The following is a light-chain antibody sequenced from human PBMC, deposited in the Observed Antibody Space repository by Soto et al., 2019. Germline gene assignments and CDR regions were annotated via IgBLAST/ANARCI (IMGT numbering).Light chain of an antibody. V-gene: IGKV1-27*01. Sequence: DIPMTQSPSSLSASVGDRVTITCRASQGISNYLAWYQQKPGKVPKLLIYASSTSQSGVPSRFSGSGSGTDFNISISSLQHEDVPTHYCQQYSSAPYTFGQGTKLEIK. CDR1: QGISNY. J-gene: IGKJ2*01. CDR3: QQYSSAPYT. CDR2: ASS.